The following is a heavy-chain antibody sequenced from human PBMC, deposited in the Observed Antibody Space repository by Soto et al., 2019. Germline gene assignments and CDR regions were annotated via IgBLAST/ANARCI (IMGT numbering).Heavy chain of an antibody. D-gene: IGHD3-10*01. CDR1: GFTFINYG. CDR2: ISAYTGNT. J-gene: IGHJ4*02. CDR3: AMEKPDYCNPDC. V-gene: IGHV1-18*01. Sequence: QVQLVQSGAEVKKPGASVKVSCKASGFTFINYGISWVRQAPGEGLEWMGWISAYTGNTNYAQKFQGRVTMTTDTATRTAYMEPSSRRTAGTAAYYCAMEKPDYCNPDCWGQGTRVTVTS.